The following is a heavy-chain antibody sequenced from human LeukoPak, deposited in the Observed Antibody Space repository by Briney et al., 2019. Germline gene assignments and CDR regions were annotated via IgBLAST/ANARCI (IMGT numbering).Heavy chain of an antibody. CDR2: ISSSSTYI. J-gene: IGHJ4*02. D-gene: IGHD5-24*01. V-gene: IGHV3-21*01. CDR3: ARRAGLGDGYTGGYFDY. CDR1: GFTFSDYS. Sequence: GGSLRLSCAASGFTFSDYSMNWVRQAPGKGLEWVSSISSSSTYIYYADSVKGRFTVSRDNAKNSLYLQMNSLRAEDTAVYYCARRAGLGDGYTGGYFDYWGQGTLVTVSS.